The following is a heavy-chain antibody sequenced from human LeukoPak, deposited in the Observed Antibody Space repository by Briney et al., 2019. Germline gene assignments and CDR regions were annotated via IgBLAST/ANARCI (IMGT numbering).Heavy chain of an antibody. Sequence: ASVKVSCKASGGTFSSYAISWVRQAPGQGLEWMGGIIPIFGTANYAQKFQGRVTITADESTSTAYMELSSLRSEDTAVYYCARGLVRGAIGGYGMDVWGQGTTVTVSS. D-gene: IGHD3-10*01. CDR2: IIPIFGTA. V-gene: IGHV1-69*13. J-gene: IGHJ6*02. CDR3: ARGLVRGAIGGYGMDV. CDR1: GGTFSSYA.